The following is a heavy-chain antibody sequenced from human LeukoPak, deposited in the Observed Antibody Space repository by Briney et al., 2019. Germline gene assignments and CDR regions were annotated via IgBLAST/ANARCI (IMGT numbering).Heavy chain of an antibody. D-gene: IGHD3-22*01. Sequence: PSETLSLTCTVSGGSISSSSYYWGWIRQPPGKGLEWIGSIFYSGSTYYNPSLKSRVTISVDTSKNQFSLKLSSVTAADTAVYYCAGLRYYYDSSGYEKSPHLNDYWGRGTLVTVSS. CDR2: IFYSGST. V-gene: IGHV4-39*01. J-gene: IGHJ4*02. CDR1: GGSISSSSYY. CDR3: AGLRYYYDSSGYEKSPHLNDY.